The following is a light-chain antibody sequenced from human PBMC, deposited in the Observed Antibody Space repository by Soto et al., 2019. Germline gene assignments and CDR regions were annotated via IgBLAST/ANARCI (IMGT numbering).Light chain of an antibody. CDR2: EGT. Sequence: QSAPTQPASVSGSLGQSITISCTGTSSDVGSYNLVSWYQHHPGKAPKFLIYEGTKRPSGVSSRFSGSKSGNTASLTISGLQAEDEAHYYCCSNAGSSTYVFGTGTKLTVL. CDR3: CSNAGSSTYV. J-gene: IGLJ1*01. V-gene: IGLV2-23*01. CDR1: SSDVGSYNL.